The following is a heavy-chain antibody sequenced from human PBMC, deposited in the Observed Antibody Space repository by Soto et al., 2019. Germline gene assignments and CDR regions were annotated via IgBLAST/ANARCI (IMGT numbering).Heavy chain of an antibody. D-gene: IGHD5-18*01. CDR3: ARDIQSVGPRANDAFDV. CDR1: GGTPSNSA. J-gene: IGHJ3*01. CDR2: IIPVFGLV. Sequence: QVHLLLQSGAEVKKPGSSVKVSCKASGGTPSNSAISWVRQAPGQGLEWMGGIIPVFGLVKYAQNFQGRVTITADESTNTAYMELSGLENEDTALYFCARDIQSVGPRANDAFDVWGQGTMITVSS. V-gene: IGHV1-69*01.